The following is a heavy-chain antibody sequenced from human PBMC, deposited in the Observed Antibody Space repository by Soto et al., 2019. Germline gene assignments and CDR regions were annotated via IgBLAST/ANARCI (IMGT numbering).Heavy chain of an antibody. CDR2: ISGSGGST. CDR3: AKSPEYSGSYPSDY. Sequence: GGSLRLSCAASGFTFSSYAMSWVRQAPGKGLEWVSAISGSGGSTYYADSVKGRFTISRDNSKNTLYLQMNSLGAEDTAVYYCAKSPEYSGSYPSDYWGQGTLVTVSS. D-gene: IGHD1-26*01. J-gene: IGHJ4*02. V-gene: IGHV3-23*01. CDR1: GFTFSSYA.